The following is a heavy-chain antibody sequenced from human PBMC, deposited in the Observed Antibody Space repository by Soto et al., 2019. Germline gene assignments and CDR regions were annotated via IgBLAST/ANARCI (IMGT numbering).Heavy chain of an antibody. CDR3: ARENGDDYYYYGMDV. D-gene: IGHD4-17*01. Sequence: EVQLVESGGGLVQPGGSLRLSCAASGFTFSDHYMDWVRQTPGKGLEWVGRTRNKANSYTTEYAASVRGRFTISRDDSKNSLYLQMNSLKTEDTAVYYCARENGDDYYYYGMDVWGQGTTVTVSS. CDR2: TRNKANSYTT. J-gene: IGHJ6*02. V-gene: IGHV3-72*01. CDR1: GFTFSDHY.